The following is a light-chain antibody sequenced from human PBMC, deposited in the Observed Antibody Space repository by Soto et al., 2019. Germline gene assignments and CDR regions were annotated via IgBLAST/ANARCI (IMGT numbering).Light chain of an antibody. Sequence: QSALTQPPSASGSPGQSVTISCAGTINDVGGYNYVSWYQQHPGKVPQLMIYQVTKLPSGVPDRFSASRSDTTASLTISGLQAEDEGDYYCMSYAGGNRFVFGTGTKLTVL. J-gene: IGLJ1*01. V-gene: IGLV2-8*01. CDR3: MSYAGGNRFV. CDR2: QVT. CDR1: INDVGGYNY.